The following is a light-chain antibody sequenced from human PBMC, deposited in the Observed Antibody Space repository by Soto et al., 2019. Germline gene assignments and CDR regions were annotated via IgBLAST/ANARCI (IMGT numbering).Light chain of an antibody. J-gene: IGLJ3*02. Sequence: QSALTQPASVSESPGQSITISCTGTSSDVGASDFVSWYQQHPGKAPELIIYEVSNRPSGVSNRFSGSKSGNTASLTISGLQAEDEADYYCSSYTSSSTRVFGGGTKLTVL. CDR2: EVS. CDR1: SSDVGASDF. CDR3: SSYTSSSTRV. V-gene: IGLV2-14*01.